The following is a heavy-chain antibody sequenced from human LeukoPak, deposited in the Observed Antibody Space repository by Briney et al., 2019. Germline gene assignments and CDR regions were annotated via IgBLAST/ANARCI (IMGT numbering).Heavy chain of an antibody. V-gene: IGHV4-4*02. D-gene: IGHD6-13*01. J-gene: IGHJ3*02. CDR3: ARARQLVKLDAFDI. CDR2: IYHSGST. CDR1: GGSISSSNW. Sequence: SETLSLTCAVSGGSISSSNWWSWVRQPPGKGLEWIGEIYHSGSTNYNPSLKSRVTISVDKSKNQFSLKLSSVTAADTAVYYCARARQLVKLDAFDIWGQGTMVTVSS.